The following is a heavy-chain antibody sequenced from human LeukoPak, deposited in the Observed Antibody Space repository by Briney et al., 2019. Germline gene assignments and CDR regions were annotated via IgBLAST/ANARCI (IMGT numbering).Heavy chain of an antibody. CDR1: GGSVSSNDW. V-gene: IGHV4/OR15-8*02. CDR2: IYQSGNT. J-gene: IGHJ4*02. D-gene: IGHD2-21*01. CDR3: VRNGDHCLSY. Sequence: PSETLSLTCAVSGGSVSSNDWWSWVCQPPGKGLEWIGEIYQSGNTNYNPSLNSRVTISIDKSKNQLSLKLNSVTAADTAVYYCVRNGDHCLSYWGQGTLVTVSS.